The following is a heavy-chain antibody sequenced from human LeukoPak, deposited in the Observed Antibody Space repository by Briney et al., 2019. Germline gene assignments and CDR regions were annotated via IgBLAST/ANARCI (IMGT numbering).Heavy chain of an antibody. Sequence: PGGSLRLSCAASEFTFSSYEMNWVRQAPGKGLEWVSYISSSGSSIYYADSVKGRFTISRDNTKNSLYLQMNSLRAEDTAVYYCARGIPMVRGIPNWFDSWGQATLVTVSS. CDR1: EFTFSSYE. CDR2: ISSSGSSI. J-gene: IGHJ5*01. V-gene: IGHV3-48*03. CDR3: ARGIPMVRGIPNWFDS. D-gene: IGHD3-10*01.